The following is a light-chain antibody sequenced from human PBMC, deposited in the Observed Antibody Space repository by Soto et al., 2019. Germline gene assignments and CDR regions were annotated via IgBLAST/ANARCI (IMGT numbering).Light chain of an antibody. CDR3: QQYNDSFPYT. Sequence: DILMTQSPSTLSASVGDRVTITCRASQSISRWLAWYQQKPGTAPKLLIYGASTLESGVPSRFSGSRSGTQFTLTVSSLQPDDFATYYCQQYNDSFPYTFGQGTKLEIK. V-gene: IGKV1-5*03. CDR1: QSISRW. J-gene: IGKJ2*01. CDR2: GAS.